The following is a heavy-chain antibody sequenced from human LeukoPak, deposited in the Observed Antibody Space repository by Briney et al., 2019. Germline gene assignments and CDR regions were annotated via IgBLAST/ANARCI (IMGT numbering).Heavy chain of an antibody. CDR2: IYPGDSDT. D-gene: IGHD2-2*01. V-gene: IGHV5-51*01. Sequence: PGESLKISCRGTGYSFNTYWIGWVRQMPGKGLEWMGIIYPGDSDTRYSPSFQGQVTMSADKSINTAYLQWSSLKASDTAMYYCARRQGCSSTSCPPDYWGQGTLVTVSS. CDR1: GYSFNTYW. CDR3: ARRQGCSSTSCPPDY. J-gene: IGHJ4*02.